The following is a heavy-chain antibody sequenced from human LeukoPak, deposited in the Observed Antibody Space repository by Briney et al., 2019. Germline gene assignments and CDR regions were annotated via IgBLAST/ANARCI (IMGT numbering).Heavy chain of an antibody. D-gene: IGHD6-13*01. J-gene: IGHJ4*02. V-gene: IGHV4-61*02. CDR1: GGSISSGSYY. CDR2: IYTSGST. CDR3: ARMESSSWTMYYFDY. Sequence: SETLSLTCTVSGGSISSGSYYWSWIRQPAGKGLEWIGRIYTSGSTNYIPSLKSRVTMSVDTSKNQFSLKLSSVTAADTAVYYCARMESSSWTMYYFDYWGQGTLVTVSS.